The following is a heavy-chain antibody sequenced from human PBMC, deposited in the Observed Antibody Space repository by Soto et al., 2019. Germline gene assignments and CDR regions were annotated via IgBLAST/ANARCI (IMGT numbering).Heavy chain of an antibody. J-gene: IGHJ4*02. CDR2: IYYSGTT. V-gene: IGHV4-31*03. D-gene: IGHD1-26*01. Sequence: QGQLQESGPGLVKASQTLSLTCTVSGGSITTGGHFWSWIRQHPGTGLEGIGYIYYSGTTHFNPSLNSRVSISVDTSKNPFSLKLSSVTAADTAMYYCARVVSGSYFDYWGQGTLVTVSS. CDR3: ARVVSGSYFDY. CDR1: GGSITTGGHF.